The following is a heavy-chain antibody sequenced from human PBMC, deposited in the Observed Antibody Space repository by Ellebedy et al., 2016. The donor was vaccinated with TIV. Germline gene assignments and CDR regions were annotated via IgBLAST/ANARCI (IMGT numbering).Heavy chain of an antibody. J-gene: IGHJ4*02. V-gene: IGHV3-9*01. CDR2: ILWNSGSL. CDR3: ARVKYDTSGYYYPILDY. D-gene: IGHD3-22*01. Sequence: GGSLRLSCAASGFSFDEYAMHWVRQVPGKGLEWVSYILWNSGSLGYADSVKGRFTVSRDNAKNSLYLQMTSLRAEDTALYFCARVKYDTSGYYYPILDYWGQGTLVTVSS. CDR1: GFSFDEYA.